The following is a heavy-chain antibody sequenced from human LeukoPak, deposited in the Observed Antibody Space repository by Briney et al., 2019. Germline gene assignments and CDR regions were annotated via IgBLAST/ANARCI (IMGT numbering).Heavy chain of an antibody. CDR3: ATVGRDEKSRDFDY. D-gene: IGHD1-26*01. V-gene: IGHV1-69-2*01. CDR2: VDPEDGET. J-gene: IGHJ4*02. Sequence: GASVKVSCKVSGYTFTDYYMHWVQQAPGKGLEWMGLVDPEDGETIYAEKFQGRVTITADTSTDTAYMELSSLRSEDTAVYYCATVGRDEKSRDFDYWGQGTLVTVSS. CDR1: GYTFTDYY.